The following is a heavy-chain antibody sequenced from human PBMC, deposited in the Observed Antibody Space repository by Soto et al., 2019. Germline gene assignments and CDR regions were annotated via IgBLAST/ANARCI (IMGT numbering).Heavy chain of an antibody. CDR3: ARESATALDY. V-gene: IGHV3-33*01. J-gene: IGHJ4*02. Sequence: QVQLVESGGGVVQPGRSLRLSCAASGFTFSSYGMHWVRQAPGKRLEWVAVIWYDGSNKYYADSVKGRFTISRDNSKNTLYLQMNSLRAEDTAVYYCARESATALDYWGQGTLVTVSS. CDR2: IWYDGSNK. CDR1: GFTFSSYG.